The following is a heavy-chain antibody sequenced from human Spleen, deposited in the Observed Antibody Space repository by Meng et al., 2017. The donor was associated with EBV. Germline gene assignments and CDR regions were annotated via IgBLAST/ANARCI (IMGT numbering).Heavy chain of an antibody. CDR3: ASGSGGNFDF. V-gene: IGHV4-30-4*01. CDR2: IYHNGDT. CDR1: GGSISSGTYY. J-gene: IGHJ4*02. D-gene: IGHD3-16*01. Sequence: QVQLQVSGPGLVKPSQTLSLTCSFAGGSISSGTYYWSWIRQPPGRGLEWIGYIYHNGDTYYSPSLQSRLTISVDTSKNQFSLKMSSVTAADTAVYFCASGSGGNFDFWGQGTLVTVSS.